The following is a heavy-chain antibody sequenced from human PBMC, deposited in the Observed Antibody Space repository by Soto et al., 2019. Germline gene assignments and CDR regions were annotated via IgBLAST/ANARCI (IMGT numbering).Heavy chain of an antibody. D-gene: IGHD2-21*02. CDR1: GDTFSSYT. CDR2: VIPVLGVT. J-gene: IGHJ6*02. Sequence: QVQLVQSGAELKKPGSSVKVSCRSGGDTFSSYTVSWVRQAPGQGLEWMGRVIPVLGVTNYARKFPGRVSITAENYTSNAYLELRSLTSGDSGVCYCARRRYCGADCYSQCYYGMDIWGQGTTVTVSS. V-gene: IGHV1-69*02. CDR3: ARRRYCGADCYSQCYYGMDI.